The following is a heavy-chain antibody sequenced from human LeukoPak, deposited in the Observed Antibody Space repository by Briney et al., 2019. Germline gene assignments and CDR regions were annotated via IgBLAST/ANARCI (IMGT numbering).Heavy chain of an antibody. J-gene: IGHJ4*02. CDR2: VKQDGSEK. Sequence: PGGSLRLSCVASGFTFSTYWMNWVRQAPGKGLEWVANVKQDGSEKYYVDSVKGRFTISRDNAKNSLYLQVNSLRAEDTAVYYCARDTRYFDWLWSWSPFDYWGQGTLVTVSS. D-gene: IGHD3-9*01. CDR3: ARDTRYFDWLWSWSPFDY. V-gene: IGHV3-7*03. CDR1: GFTFSTYW.